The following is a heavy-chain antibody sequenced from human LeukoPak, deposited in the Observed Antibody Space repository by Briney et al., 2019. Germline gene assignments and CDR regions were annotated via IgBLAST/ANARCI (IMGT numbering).Heavy chain of an antibody. V-gene: IGHV4-59*08. CDR1: DGSISSYY. J-gene: IGHJ3*02. Sequence: SETLSLTCTVSDGSISSYYRSWIRQPPGKGLEWIGYFYYSGSIKYNPSLKSRVTISVDTSKNQFSLKLSSVTAADTAVYYCARPYSSAWYGAFHIWGQGTKVTVSS. CDR3: ARPYSSAWYGAFHI. D-gene: IGHD6-19*01. CDR2: FYYSGSI.